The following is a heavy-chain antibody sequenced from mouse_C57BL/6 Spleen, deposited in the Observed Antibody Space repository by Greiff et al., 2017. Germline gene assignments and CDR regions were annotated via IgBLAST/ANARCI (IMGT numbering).Heavy chain of an antibody. CDR2: ISYDGSN. CDR3: ARDDGNYPWFAY. CDR1: GYSITSGYY. J-gene: IGHJ3*01. V-gene: IGHV3-6*01. D-gene: IGHD2-1*01. Sequence: EVKLQESGPGLVKPSQSLSLTCSVTGYSITSGYYWNWIRQFPGNKLEWMGYISYDGSNNYNPSLKNRISITRDTSKNQFFLKLNSGTTEDTATYYCARDDGNYPWFAYWGQGTLVTVSA.